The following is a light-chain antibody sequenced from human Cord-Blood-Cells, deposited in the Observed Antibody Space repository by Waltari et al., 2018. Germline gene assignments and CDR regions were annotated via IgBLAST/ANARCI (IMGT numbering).Light chain of an antibody. V-gene: IGKV3-15*01. J-gene: IGKJ1*01. CDR2: GAS. Sequence: EIVMTQSPATLSVSPGESATLSCRAIQSVSSNLACYQQKPGQAPRLLSYGASTRATGIPARFSGSGSGTEFTLTISSLQSEDFAVYYCQQYNNWPPWTFSQGTKVEIK. CDR3: QQYNNWPPWT. CDR1: QSVSSN.